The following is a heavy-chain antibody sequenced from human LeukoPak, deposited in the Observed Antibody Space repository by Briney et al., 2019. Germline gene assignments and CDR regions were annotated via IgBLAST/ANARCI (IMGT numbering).Heavy chain of an antibody. D-gene: IGHD3-10*01. CDR2: IYYSGST. Sequence: SETLSLTCSVSGCSISSSTYYWGWIRQPPGKGLEWIGSIYYSGSTYYNPSLKSRVTISVDTSKNQFSLKLSSVTAADTAVYYCARVLEGVGEFTPPYDYYYYMDVWGKGTTVTVSS. J-gene: IGHJ6*03. CDR1: GCSISSSTYY. V-gene: IGHV4-39*07. CDR3: ARVLEGVGEFTPPYDYYYYMDV.